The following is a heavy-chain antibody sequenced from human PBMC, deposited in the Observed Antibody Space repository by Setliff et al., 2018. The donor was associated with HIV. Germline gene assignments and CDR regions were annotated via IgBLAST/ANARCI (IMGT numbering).Heavy chain of an antibody. CDR1: GGTFSLHY. J-gene: IGHJ4*02. CDR2: INHSGGT. D-gene: IGHD2-2*01. V-gene: IGHV4-34*01. Sequence: SETLSLTCAVSGGTFSLHYYTWIRQSPLRGLEWIGEINHSGGTRYNPSLKSRVTVSVDTSKNQFSLKLSSVTAADTAVYYCARDRMPMASWVPDKWGQGTLVTVSS. CDR3: ARDRMPMASWVPDK.